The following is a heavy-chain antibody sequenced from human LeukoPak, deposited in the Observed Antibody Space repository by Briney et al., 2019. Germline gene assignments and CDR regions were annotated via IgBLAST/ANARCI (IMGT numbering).Heavy chain of an antibody. Sequence: QPGGSLRLSCAASGFTFSSYGMHWVRQAPGKGLEWVAVISYDGNNKYYADSVKGRFTISRDNSKNTLYLQINSLRAEDTAVYYCARVAGGSYFMGYFDYWGQGTLVTVSS. D-gene: IGHD1-26*01. CDR3: ARVAGGSYFMGYFDY. CDR2: ISYDGNNK. V-gene: IGHV3-30*19. J-gene: IGHJ4*02. CDR1: GFTFSSYG.